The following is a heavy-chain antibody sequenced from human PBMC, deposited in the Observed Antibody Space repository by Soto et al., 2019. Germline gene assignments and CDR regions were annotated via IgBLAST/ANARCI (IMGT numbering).Heavy chain of an antibody. CDR3: ARCYSGGLDY. CDR2: ITVCNGFT. CDR1: GYTFSNYA. V-gene: IGHV1-3*01. J-gene: IGHJ4*02. Sequence: QVQLVQSGAEVKQSGASVKVSCKSSGYTFSNYAMHWVRQAAGQRLEWMGWITVCNGFTKYSEKFQGRVTITRDTTACTADWELSSVKSEDTAGYLCARCYSGGLDYWGQGTLVSVS. D-gene: IGHD1-26*01.